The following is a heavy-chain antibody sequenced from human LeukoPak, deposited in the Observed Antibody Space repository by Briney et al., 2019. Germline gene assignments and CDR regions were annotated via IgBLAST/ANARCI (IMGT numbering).Heavy chain of an antibody. Sequence: GGSLRLSCAASGFTLSSNYMSWVRQAPGQGLEWVSVIYTVVSTYYADSVKRRFTNSRYNSKNTLYLQMTSLRAEDTAVYYCVRTRLLIFDRGYYFDYWGQGTLVTVSS. V-gene: IGHV3-53*01. CDR1: GFTLSSNY. J-gene: IGHJ4*02. D-gene: IGHD3/OR15-3a*01. CDR3: VRTRLLIFDRGYYFDY. CDR2: IYTVVST.